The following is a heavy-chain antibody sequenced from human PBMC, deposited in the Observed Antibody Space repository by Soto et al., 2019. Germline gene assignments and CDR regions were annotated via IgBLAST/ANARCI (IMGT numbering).Heavy chain of an antibody. J-gene: IGHJ4*02. CDR2: LYYGRSA. V-gene: IGHV4-59*01. Sequence: QVQLQESGPGLVKPSETLSLTCAVSGDSISSYYCMWIRQPPGKGLESIGYLYYGRSANYNPSLKGRFPLSVDTSTNQCSLTLSSMPAADPAVYYCALRSRAVVPKYWGQGTLVTVSS. CDR1: GDSISSYY. CDR3: ALRSRAVVPKY. D-gene: IGHD3-22*01.